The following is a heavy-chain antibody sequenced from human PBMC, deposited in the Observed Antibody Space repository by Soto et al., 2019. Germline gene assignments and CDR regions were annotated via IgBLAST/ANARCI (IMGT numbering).Heavy chain of an antibody. D-gene: IGHD2-15*01. CDR3: ARGQEVGAHFFDS. CDR2: IGTAGDT. CDR1: EFTFSGFD. V-gene: IGHV3-13*01. Sequence: GGSLRLSCEASEFTFSGFDMHWVRQPTGKGLEWVSTIGTAGDTYYAVSVKGRFTISRDNAKNSLSLQMNSLRAGDTAVYFCARGQEVGAHFFDSWGQGTQVTVSS. J-gene: IGHJ4*02.